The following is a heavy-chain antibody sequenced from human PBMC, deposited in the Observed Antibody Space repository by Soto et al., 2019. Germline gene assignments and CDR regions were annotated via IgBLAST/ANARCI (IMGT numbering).Heavy chain of an antibody. D-gene: IGHD6-13*01. V-gene: IGHV3-73*02. CDR1: GFTFSGSA. J-gene: IGHJ5*02. Sequence: EVQLVESGGGLVQPGGSLKLSCAASGFTFSGSAMHWVRQASGKGLEWVGRIRSKANSYATAYAASVKGRFTISRDDSKNPAYLQMNSLKTEDTAVYYCTSDSSSWALGWFDPWGQGALVTVSS. CDR2: IRSKANSYAT. CDR3: TSDSSSWALGWFDP.